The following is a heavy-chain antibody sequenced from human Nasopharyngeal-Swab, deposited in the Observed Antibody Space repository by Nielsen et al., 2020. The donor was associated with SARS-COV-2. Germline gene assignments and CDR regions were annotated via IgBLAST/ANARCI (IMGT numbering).Heavy chain of an antibody. CDR2: ISSSSSTK. Sequence: GGSLRLSCAASGFTLSSYSMNWVRQAPGKGLEWVSYISSSSSTKYYADSVEGRFTISRDNAKNSLYLQMNSLRDEDTAVYYCARGYTSGWYQWSRHTLDDWGQGTLVTVSS. D-gene: IGHD6-19*01. V-gene: IGHV3-48*02. CDR1: GFTLSSYS. J-gene: IGHJ4*02. CDR3: ARGYTSGWYQWSRHTLDD.